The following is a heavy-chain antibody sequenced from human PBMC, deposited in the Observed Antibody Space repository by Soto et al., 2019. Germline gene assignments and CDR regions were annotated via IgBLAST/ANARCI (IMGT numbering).Heavy chain of an antibody. Sequence: SGPTLVNPTQTLTLTCTFSGFSLSTSGMCVSWIRQPPGEALEWLAVIDWDDEKYYSTSLKTRLTISKDTSKNQVVLILTNTDPLDTATYYCARTVGRPSHYGSYYYHVMDVWGQVATVTVSS. CDR2: IDWDDEK. CDR1: GFSLSTSGMC. J-gene: IGHJ6*01. D-gene: IGHD3-10*01. CDR3: ARTVGRPSHYGSYYYHVMDV. V-gene: IGHV2-70*01.